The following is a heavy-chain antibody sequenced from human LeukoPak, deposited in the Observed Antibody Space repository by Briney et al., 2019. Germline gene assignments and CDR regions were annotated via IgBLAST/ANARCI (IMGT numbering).Heavy chain of an antibody. V-gene: IGHV4-34*01. CDR2: INYSGSA. D-gene: IGHD3-3*01. J-gene: IGHJ4*02. Sequence: PSETLSLTCAVYGSSFSGYDWSWIRQPPGKGLEWIGEINYSGSANYNESLKSRASVSVDKSKNQSSLRLTSVTAADTAVYYCARGYPPWSGKIDYWGQGTLVTVSS. CDR1: GSSFSGYD. CDR3: ARGYPPWSGKIDY.